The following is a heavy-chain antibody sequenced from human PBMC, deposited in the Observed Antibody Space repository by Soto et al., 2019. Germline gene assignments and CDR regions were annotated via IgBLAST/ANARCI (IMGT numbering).Heavy chain of an antibody. CDR3: AREKVRYYGSGSYYNL. CDR1: GFTFSSYG. V-gene: IGHV3-33*01. D-gene: IGHD3-10*01. CDR2: IWYDGSNK. J-gene: IGHJ5*02. Sequence: GGSLKLSCAASGFTFSSYGMHWVRQAPGKGLEWVAVIWYDGSNKYYADSVKGRFTISRDNSKNTLYLQMNSLRAEDTAVYYCAREKVRYYGSGSYYNLWGQGTLVTVSS.